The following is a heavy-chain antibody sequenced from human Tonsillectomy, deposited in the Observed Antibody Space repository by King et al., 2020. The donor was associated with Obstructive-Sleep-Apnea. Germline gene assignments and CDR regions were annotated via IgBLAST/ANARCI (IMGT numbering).Heavy chain of an antibody. J-gene: IGHJ4*02. Sequence: VQPVESGGGLVQPGGSLRLSCAASGFTVSSNYESWVRQAPGKGLEGVSVIYSGGSTYYADSVKGRVTISRDNSKNTLYLQMDSLRAEDTAVYYCARDVQIAARGNWGQGTLVTVSS. CDR3: ARDVQIAARGN. V-gene: IGHV3-66*01. CDR2: IYSGGST. CDR1: GFTVSSNY. D-gene: IGHD6-6*01.